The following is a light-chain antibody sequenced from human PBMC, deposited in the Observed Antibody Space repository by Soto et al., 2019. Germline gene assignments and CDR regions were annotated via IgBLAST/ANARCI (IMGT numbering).Light chain of an antibody. Sequence: QSALTHPASVSGSPGQSITISCTGSSSDIGAYDYVSWYQQRPVKAPKLMIFDVTNRPSGVSDRFSGSKSGNTASLTISGLQTEDEADYYCSSYTSSSTPYVFGTGTKVTV. CDR3: SSYTSSSTPYV. J-gene: IGLJ1*01. V-gene: IGLV2-14*01. CDR1: SSDIGAYDY. CDR2: DVT.